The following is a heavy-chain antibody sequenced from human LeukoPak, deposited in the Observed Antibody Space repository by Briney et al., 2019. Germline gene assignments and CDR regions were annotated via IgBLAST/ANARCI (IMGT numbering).Heavy chain of an antibody. Sequence: SETLSLTCAVYGGSFTDYYWSWIRQPPGKGLEWIGEINHSGSTNYNPSLKSRVTISVDTSKNQFSLKLSSVTAADTAVYYCARVRGATGWYFDLWGRGTLVTVSS. D-gene: IGHD1-26*01. CDR1: GGSFTDYY. CDR3: ARVRGATGWYFDL. CDR2: INHSGST. J-gene: IGHJ2*01. V-gene: IGHV4-34*01.